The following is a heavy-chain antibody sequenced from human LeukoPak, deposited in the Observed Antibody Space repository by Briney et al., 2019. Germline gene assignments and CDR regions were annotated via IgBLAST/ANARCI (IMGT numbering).Heavy chain of an antibody. CDR2: IIPILGIA. J-gene: IGHJ4*02. CDR3: ARELGVEMATIFDY. D-gene: IGHD5-24*01. V-gene: IGHV1-69*04. Sequence: ASVKVSCKASGGTFSSYAISWVRQAPGQGLEWMGRIIPILGIANYAQKFQGRVTITADKSTSTAYMELSSLRSEDTAVYYCARELGVEMATIFDYWGQGTLVTVSS. CDR1: GGTFSSYA.